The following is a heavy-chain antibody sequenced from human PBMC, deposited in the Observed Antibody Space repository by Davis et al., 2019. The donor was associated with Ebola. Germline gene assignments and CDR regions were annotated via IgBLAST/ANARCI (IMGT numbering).Heavy chain of an antibody. Sequence: AASVKVSCKASGYTFIGYYVHWVRQAPGQGLEWMGRINPNSGDTNYAQKFQGRVTMTRDTSISTAYMELSRLRSDDTAVYYCARDRGPYYYDSSGYYGDFDYWGQGTLVTVSS. J-gene: IGHJ4*02. CDR3: ARDRGPYYYDSSGYYGDFDY. V-gene: IGHV1-2*06. CDR1: GYTFIGYY. CDR2: INPNSGDT. D-gene: IGHD3-22*01.